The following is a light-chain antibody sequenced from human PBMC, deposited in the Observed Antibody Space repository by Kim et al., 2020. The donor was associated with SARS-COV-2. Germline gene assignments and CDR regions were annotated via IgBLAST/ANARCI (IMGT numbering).Light chain of an antibody. V-gene: IGKV3-20*01. J-gene: IGKJ4*01. CDR2: GAS. CDR3: QQYGSSPR. Sequence: LAPGERATLACRASQSVTNNYLAGYQQKPGQTPRLLIYGASSRATGIPDRFSGSGSGTDFTLTISRLEPEDFAVYYCQQYGSSPRFGGGTKVDIK. CDR1: QSVTNNY.